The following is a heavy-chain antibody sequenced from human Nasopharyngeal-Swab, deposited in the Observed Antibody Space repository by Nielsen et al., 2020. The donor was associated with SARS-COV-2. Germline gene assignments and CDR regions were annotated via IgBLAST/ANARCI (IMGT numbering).Heavy chain of an antibody. Sequence: VRQAPGKGLEWVSVIYSGGSTYYADSVKGRFTISRDNSKNTLYLQMNSLRAGDTAVYYCARDRGSGYGHAFDIWGQGTMVTVSS. V-gene: IGHV3-53*01. CDR2: IYSGGST. D-gene: IGHD5-12*01. CDR3: ARDRGSGYGHAFDI. J-gene: IGHJ3*02.